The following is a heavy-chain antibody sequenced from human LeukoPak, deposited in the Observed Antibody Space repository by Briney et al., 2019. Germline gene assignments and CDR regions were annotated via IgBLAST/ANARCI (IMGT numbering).Heavy chain of an antibody. D-gene: IGHD4-17*01. CDR2: IYTSGST. V-gene: IGHV4-61*02. CDR3: ARRATVTTTEWFDP. J-gene: IGHJ5*02. CDR1: GGSIRSGSYY. Sequence: PSQTLSLTCTVSGGSIRSGSYYWNWIRQPAGKGLEWIGRIYTSGSTNYNPSLKSRVTISVDTPKNQFSLKLSSVTAADTAVYYCARRATVTTTEWFDPWGQGTLVTVSS.